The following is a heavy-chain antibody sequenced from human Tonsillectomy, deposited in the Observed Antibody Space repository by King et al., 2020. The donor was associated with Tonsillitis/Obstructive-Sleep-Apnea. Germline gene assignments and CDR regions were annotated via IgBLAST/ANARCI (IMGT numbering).Heavy chain of an antibody. V-gene: IGHV3-30*10. CDR1: GFIFNNYA. CDR3: GRDGGYCRGANCHYYNMDV. Sequence: VQLVESGGGVVQPGTSLRLSCAASGFIFNNYALHWVRQAPGKGLEWVAVVSDDGGIKYYIDPVKGRFTISRDNSKNTLYLQVNSLRVEDTAIYYCGRDGGYCRGANCHYYNMDVWGKGTTVTVSS. J-gene: IGHJ6*03. CDR2: VSDDGGIK. D-gene: IGHD2-15*01.